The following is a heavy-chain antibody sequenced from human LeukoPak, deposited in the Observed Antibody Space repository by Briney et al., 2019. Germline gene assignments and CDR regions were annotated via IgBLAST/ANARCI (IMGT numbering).Heavy chain of an antibody. D-gene: IGHD4-23*01. V-gene: IGHV3-21*01. Sequence: GGSLRLSCVASGFTFSSYCMNWVRQAPGKGLEWVSSISGSSNNIYYADSVKGRFTISRDNAKNSLYLQMNSLRAEDTAVYYCATTTVGFDPWGQGTLVTVSS. CDR3: ATTTVGFDP. J-gene: IGHJ5*02. CDR2: ISGSSNNI. CDR1: GFTFSSYC.